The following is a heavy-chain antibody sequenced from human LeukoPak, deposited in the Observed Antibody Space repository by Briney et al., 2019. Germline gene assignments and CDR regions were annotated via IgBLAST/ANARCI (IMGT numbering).Heavy chain of an antibody. CDR2: MNPNSGNT. CDR3: ARGEELLWFGEFGY. V-gene: IGHV1-8*01. D-gene: IGHD3-10*01. CDR1: GYTFTSYD. J-gene: IGHJ4*02. Sequence: SVKVSCKASGYTFTSYDINWVRQATGQGLEWMGWMNPNSGNTGYAQKFQGRVTITRNTSISTAYMELSSLRSEDTAVYYCARGEELLWFGEFGYWGQGTLVTVSS.